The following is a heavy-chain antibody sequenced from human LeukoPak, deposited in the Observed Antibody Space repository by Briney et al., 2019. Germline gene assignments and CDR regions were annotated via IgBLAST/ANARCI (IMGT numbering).Heavy chain of an antibody. Sequence: ASVKVSCKASGYSFTGHYMHWVRQAPGQGLEWMGWINPKSGGTNYAQKFQGRVTMTRDTSISTAYMDMSSLRSDDTAVYYCARNLWFGGSSDAFGMWGQGTMVTVSS. D-gene: IGHD3-10*01. CDR1: GYSFTGHY. CDR3: ARNLWFGGSSDAFGM. V-gene: IGHV1-2*02. CDR2: INPKSGGT. J-gene: IGHJ3*02.